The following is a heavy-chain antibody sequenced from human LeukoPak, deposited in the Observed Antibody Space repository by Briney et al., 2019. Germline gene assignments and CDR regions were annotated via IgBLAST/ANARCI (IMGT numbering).Heavy chain of an antibody. CDR3: AKDLHGDYTYFDY. D-gene: IGHD4-17*01. J-gene: IGHJ4*02. CDR2: ISGSGGST. CDR1: GFTFSSYA. Sequence: PGGSLRLSCAASGFTFSSYAMSWVRQAPGKGLEWVSAISGSGGSTYYADSVKGRPTISRDNSKNTLYLQMNSLRAEDTAVYYCAKDLHGDYTYFDYWGQGTLVTVSS. V-gene: IGHV3-23*01.